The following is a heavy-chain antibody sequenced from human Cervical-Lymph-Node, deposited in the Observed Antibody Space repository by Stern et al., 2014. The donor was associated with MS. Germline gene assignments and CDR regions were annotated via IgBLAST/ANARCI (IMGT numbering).Heavy chain of an antibody. J-gene: IGHJ5*02. CDR3: ARGAYCGGDCYWGWYDP. V-gene: IGHV1-69*01. CDR2: IIPLFGAA. CDR1: GGTFSDSS. Sequence: VQLVESGAEVKKPGSSVKVSCKASGGTFSDSSISWVRQAPGQGLEWVGGIIPLFGAADYAQSFQGRVTINADESTVTAYMELTSLTSEDTAVYYCARGAYCGGDCYWGWYDPWGQGTLVTVSS. D-gene: IGHD2-21*02.